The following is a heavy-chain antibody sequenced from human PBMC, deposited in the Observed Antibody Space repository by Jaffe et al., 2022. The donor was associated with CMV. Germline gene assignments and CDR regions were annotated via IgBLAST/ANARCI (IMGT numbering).Heavy chain of an antibody. CDR2: IYYSGTT. V-gene: IGHV4-31*03. J-gene: IGHJ4*02. Sequence: QVQLQESGPGLVKPSQTLSLTCTVSGGSISSVGHYWSWIRQHPGKGLEWIGYIYYSGTTYYNPSLPSLKSRVAMSIDTSKNQFSLKLSSVTAADTAMYYCARYCSSTNCYSGFDNWGQGTLVTVSS. CDR3: ARYCSSTNCYSGFDN. CDR1: GGSISSVGHY. D-gene: IGHD2-2*01.